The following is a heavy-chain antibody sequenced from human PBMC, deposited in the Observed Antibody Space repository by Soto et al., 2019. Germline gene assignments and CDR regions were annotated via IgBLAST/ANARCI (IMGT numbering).Heavy chain of an antibody. CDR1: GYTFTSYG. CDR3: ARGRITFGGVIVSVIDY. V-gene: IGHV1-18*01. Sequence: ASVKVSCKASGYTFTSYGISWVRQAPGQGLEWMGWISAYNGNTNYAQKLQGRVTMTTDTSTSTAYMELRSLRSDDTAVYYCARGRITFGGVIVSVIDYWGQGTLVTVSS. D-gene: IGHD3-16*02. J-gene: IGHJ4*02. CDR2: ISAYNGNT.